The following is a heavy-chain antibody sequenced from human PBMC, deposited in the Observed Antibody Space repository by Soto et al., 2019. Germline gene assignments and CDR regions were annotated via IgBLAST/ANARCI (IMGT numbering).Heavy chain of an antibody. CDR1: ADTFNSYS. CDR2: ITPVFGTA. J-gene: IGHJ5*02. Sequence: QVQLVQYGAEVKKPGSSVKVSCKASADTFNSYSLSWLRQATGQRLEWMGGITPVFGTADYAQSFEDRLTITADDSTSTVYMDLSSLRSDDTAVYYCARSLEVTTVTNWFDPWGHGALVTVSS. V-gene: IGHV1-69*01. D-gene: IGHD4-17*01. CDR3: ARSLEVTTVTNWFDP.